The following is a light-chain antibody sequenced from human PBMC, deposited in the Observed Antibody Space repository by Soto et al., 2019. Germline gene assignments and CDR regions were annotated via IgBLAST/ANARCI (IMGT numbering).Light chain of an antibody. Sequence: EIVMTQSPATLSVSPGERATLSCRASQSVSSNLAWYQQKPGQAPRVLIYGASSRATGIPDRFSGSGSGTDFTLTISRLEPEDFAVYYCQQYGRSPLTFGPGTKVDIK. CDR1: QSVSSN. CDR2: GAS. CDR3: QQYGRSPLT. V-gene: IGKV3-20*01. J-gene: IGKJ3*01.